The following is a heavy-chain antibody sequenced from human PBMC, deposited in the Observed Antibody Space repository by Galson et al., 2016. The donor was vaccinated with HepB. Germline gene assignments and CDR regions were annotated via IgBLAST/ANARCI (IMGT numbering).Heavy chain of an antibody. CDR3: ARSQHHSSGFWSDHFFDY. CDR2: ISYDGSIK. CDR1: GFSFTNYG. V-gene: IGHV3-30*03. J-gene: IGHJ4*02. D-gene: IGHD3-3*01. Sequence: SLRLSCAASGFSFTNYGMHWVRQAPGKGLEWVAVISYDGSIKYYGDSVQGRFTISRDNSKSTLYVQMNSLRPEDTAVYYCARSQHHSSGFWSDHFFDYWGQGTLVTVSS.